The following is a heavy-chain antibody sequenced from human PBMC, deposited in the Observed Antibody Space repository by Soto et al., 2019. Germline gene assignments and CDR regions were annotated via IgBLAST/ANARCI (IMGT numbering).Heavy chain of an antibody. CDR2: IYYSGST. V-gene: IGHV4-59*01. J-gene: IGHJ5*02. CDR1: GGSISSYY. CDR3: ARDREGWFDP. Sequence: QVQLQESGPGLVKPSETLSLTCTVSGGSISSYYWSWIRQPPGKGLEWIGYIYYSGSTNYNPSLKSRVTISVDTSKNQFSLKLSSVTAADTAVYYCARDREGWFDPWGQGTLVTVSS.